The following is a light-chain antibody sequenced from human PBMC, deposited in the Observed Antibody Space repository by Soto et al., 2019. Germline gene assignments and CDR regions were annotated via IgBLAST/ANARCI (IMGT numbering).Light chain of an antibody. CDR2: EVS. CDR1: SGDVGSYNR. J-gene: IGLJ3*02. V-gene: IGLV2-18*02. CDR3: TSFTSSSTLV. Sequence: QSALTQPPSVSGSPGQSVTISCTGTSGDVGSYNRVSWYQQPPGTAPKLMIYEVSSRPSGVPDRFSGSKSGNTASLTIPGLQAEDEADYYCTSFTSSSTLVFGGGTKLTVL.